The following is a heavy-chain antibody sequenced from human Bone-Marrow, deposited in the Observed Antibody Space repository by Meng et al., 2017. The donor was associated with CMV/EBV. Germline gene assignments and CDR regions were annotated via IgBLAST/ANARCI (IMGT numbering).Heavy chain of an antibody. D-gene: IGHD2-15*01. CDR1: GYPFTRNA. V-gene: IGHV1-18*01. Sequence: VSCKASGYPFTRNAISWVRPAPGQGLGWMGWISTYAGDKTSAQKLQGRVTMTTDTSTSTAYLDLRDLTSDDTAVYYCARDVGPLDYWGQGTLVTVSS. CDR2: ISTYAGDK. J-gene: IGHJ4*02. CDR3: ARDVGPLDY.